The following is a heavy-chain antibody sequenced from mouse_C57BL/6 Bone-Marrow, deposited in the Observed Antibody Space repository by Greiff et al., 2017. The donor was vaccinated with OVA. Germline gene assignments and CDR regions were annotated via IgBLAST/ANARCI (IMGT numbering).Heavy chain of an antibody. CDR3: ARGGDYDTVAY. V-gene: IGHV5-4*03. CDR2: ISDGGSYT. D-gene: IGHD2-4*01. CDR1: GFTFSSYA. J-gene: IGHJ3*01. Sequence: EVKVEESGGGLVKPGGSLKLSCAASGFTFSSYAMSWVRQTPEKRLEWVATISDGGSYTYYPDNVKGRFTISRDNAKNNLYLQMSHLKSEDTAMYYCARGGDYDTVAYWGQGTLVTVSA.